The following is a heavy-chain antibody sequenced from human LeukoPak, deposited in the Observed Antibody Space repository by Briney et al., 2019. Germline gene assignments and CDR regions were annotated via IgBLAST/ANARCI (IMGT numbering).Heavy chain of an antibody. CDR3: ARVTTEYWFDP. Sequence: SETLSLTCTVSGGSISSHYWSWIRQPPGKGLEWIGYIYYSGSTNYSPSLKSRVTISVDTSKNQFSLKLSSVTAADTAVYYCARVTTEYWFDPWSQGTLVTVSS. CDR1: GGSISSHY. D-gene: IGHD4-11*01. V-gene: IGHV4-59*11. CDR2: IYYSGST. J-gene: IGHJ5*02.